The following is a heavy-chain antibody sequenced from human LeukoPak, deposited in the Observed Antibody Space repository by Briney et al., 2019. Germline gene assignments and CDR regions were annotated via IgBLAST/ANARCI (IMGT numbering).Heavy chain of an antibody. Sequence: GGSLRLSCAGSGFTFSSYGMSWVRQAPGKGLEWVSAISGSGGSTYYADSVKGRFTISRDNSKNTLYLQMNSLRAEDTAVYYCAKEISGYDSSGYYFVEPFDYWGQGTLVTVSS. V-gene: IGHV3-23*01. CDR1: GFTFSSYG. D-gene: IGHD3-22*01. CDR3: AKEISGYDSSGYYFVEPFDY. J-gene: IGHJ4*02. CDR2: ISGSGGST.